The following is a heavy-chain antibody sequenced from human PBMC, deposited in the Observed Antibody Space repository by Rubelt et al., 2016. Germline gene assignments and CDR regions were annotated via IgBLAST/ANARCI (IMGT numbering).Heavy chain of an antibody. J-gene: IGHJ6*02. D-gene: IGHD3-9*01. CDR2: IRQDGSEK. V-gene: IGHV3-7*05. Sequence: RRSGRQAPGKGLEWVANIRQDGSEKYYLDSVKGRFTISRDNAKKFLYLQMNSLRVEDTALYYCATGRDVLTGFHLPPFGAMDVWGQGTTVTVSS. CDR3: ATGRDVLTGFHLPPFGAMDV.